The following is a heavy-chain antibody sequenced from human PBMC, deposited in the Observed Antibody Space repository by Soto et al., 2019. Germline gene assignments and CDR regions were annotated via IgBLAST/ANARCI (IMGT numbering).Heavy chain of an antibody. D-gene: IGHD6-19*01. V-gene: IGHV4-61*03. Sequence: PSETLSLTCAVSGGSISSGGYSWTWIRQPPGTGLVWIGEINYSGSTNYNPSLKSRVTISVDTSKNHFSLRLTSVTAADTAVYYCARGPPYSNGWYVNYWGQGTVVTVSS. CDR2: INYSGST. J-gene: IGHJ4*02. CDR3: ARGPPYSNGWYVNY. CDR1: GGSISSGGYS.